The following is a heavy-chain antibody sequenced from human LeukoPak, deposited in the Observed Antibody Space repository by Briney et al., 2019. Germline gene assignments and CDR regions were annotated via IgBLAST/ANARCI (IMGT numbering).Heavy chain of an antibody. V-gene: IGHV4-59*01. Sequence: PSETLSLTCTVSGGSISSYYWSWIRQPPGKGLEWIGYIYYSGSTNYNPSLKSRVTISVDTSKNQFSLKLSSVTAADTAVYYCASPGNHYHYMDVWGKGTMVTVSS. CDR1: GGSISSYY. J-gene: IGHJ6*03. D-gene: IGHD1-14*01. CDR3: ASPGNHYHYMDV. CDR2: IYYSGST.